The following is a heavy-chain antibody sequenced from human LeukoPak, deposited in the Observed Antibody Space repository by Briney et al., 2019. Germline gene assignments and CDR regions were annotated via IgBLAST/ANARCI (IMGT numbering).Heavy chain of an antibody. Sequence: SQTLSLTCAISGDSVSRNTAGWNWIRQSPSRGLEWLGRTYYRSKWYSDFAPSVRNRITINPDTSKNQFSLQLNSVTPEDTAVYYCARGPMVRGVIIRRSKSGYFDYWGQGTLVTVSS. D-gene: IGHD3-10*01. CDR1: GDSVSRNTAG. V-gene: IGHV6-1*01. J-gene: IGHJ4*02. CDR3: ARGPMVRGVIIRRSKSGYFDY. CDR2: TYYRSKWYS.